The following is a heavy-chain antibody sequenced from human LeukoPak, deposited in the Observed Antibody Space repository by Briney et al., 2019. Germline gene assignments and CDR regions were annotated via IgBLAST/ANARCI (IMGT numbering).Heavy chain of an antibody. D-gene: IGHD2-21*01. CDR1: GGSISSYY. CDR3: ARQVGGDFDY. Sequence: KPSETLSLTCTVSGGSISSYYWSWIRQPPGKGLEWIGYIYYSGSTNYNPSLKSRVTISVDTSKNQFSLKLSSVTAADTAVYYCARQVGGDFDYWGQGTLVTVSS. J-gene: IGHJ4*02. V-gene: IGHV4-59*08. CDR2: IYYSGST.